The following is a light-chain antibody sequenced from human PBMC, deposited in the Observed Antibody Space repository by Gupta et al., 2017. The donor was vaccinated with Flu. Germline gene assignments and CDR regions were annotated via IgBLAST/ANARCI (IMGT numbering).Light chain of an antibody. J-gene: IGKJ1*01. V-gene: IGKV1-9*01. CDR3: QQGESYPWT. CDR2: YAY. Sequence: GDSGTPTGRASSGIAPYFAWYQQGPARAPKLLMSYAYIFYSGGPSRFSGAWSATSFTPTISSLQPEDFGTYFCQQGESYPWTFGQGTKV. CDR1: SGIAPY.